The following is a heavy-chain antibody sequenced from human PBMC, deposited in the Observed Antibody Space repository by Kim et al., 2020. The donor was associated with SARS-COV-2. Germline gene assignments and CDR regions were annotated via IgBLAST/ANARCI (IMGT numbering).Heavy chain of an antibody. Sequence: ASVKVSCKASGYTFTSYYMHWVRQAPGQGLEWMGIINPSGGSTSYAQKFQGRVTMTRDTSTSTVYMELSSLRSEDTAVYYCARTYRPVRSYYDILTGYDPATSYFDYWGQGTLVTVSS. V-gene: IGHV1-46*01. CDR1: GYTFTSYY. J-gene: IGHJ4*02. CDR2: INPSGGST. CDR3: ARTYRPVRSYYDILTGYDPATSYFDY. D-gene: IGHD3-9*01.